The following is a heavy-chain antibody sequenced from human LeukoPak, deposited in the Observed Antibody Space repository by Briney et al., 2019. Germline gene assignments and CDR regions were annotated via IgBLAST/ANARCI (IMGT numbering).Heavy chain of an antibody. CDR2: IIPIFGTA. V-gene: IGHV1-69*05. Sequence: SVKVSCKAPGGTFSSYAISWVRQAPGQGLEWMGGIIPIFGTANYAQKFQGRVTITTDESTSTAYMELSSLRSEDTAVYYCARGAAAPSENWFDPWGQGTLVTVSS. CDR1: GGTFSSYA. D-gene: IGHD2-2*01. CDR3: ARGAAAPSENWFDP. J-gene: IGHJ5*02.